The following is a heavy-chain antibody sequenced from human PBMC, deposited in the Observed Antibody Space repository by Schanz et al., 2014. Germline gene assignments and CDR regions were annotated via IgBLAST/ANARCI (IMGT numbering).Heavy chain of an antibody. V-gene: IGHV3-30*03. CDR1: GFIFTSYS. D-gene: IGHD1-20*01. J-gene: IGHJ4*02. CDR3: ARDPIDGIPDYFDY. CDR2: ISHHATNQ. Sequence: VQLVESGGGLVKSGGSLRLSCATSGFIFTSYSMHWIRQAPGKGLEWVAVISHHATNQYYANSVRGRFTISRDNSQNTLYLQMNGLRTEDTAVYYCARDPIDGIPDYFDYWGQGSLVTVSS.